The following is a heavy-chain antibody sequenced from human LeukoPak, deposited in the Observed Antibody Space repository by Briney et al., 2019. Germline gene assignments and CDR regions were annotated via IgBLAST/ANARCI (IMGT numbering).Heavy chain of an antibody. CDR1: GFAFGYYY. Sequence: PGGSLRLSCAASGFAFGYYYMSWIRQAPGKGLEWVSYISNTTTYTNYADSVKGRFTISRDNAKNSLYLQMNSLRAEDTAVYYCARVGGYSGYGEDAFDIWGQGTMVTVSS. V-gene: IGHV3-11*06. CDR2: ISNTTTYT. D-gene: IGHD5-12*01. CDR3: ARVGGYSGYGEDAFDI. J-gene: IGHJ3*02.